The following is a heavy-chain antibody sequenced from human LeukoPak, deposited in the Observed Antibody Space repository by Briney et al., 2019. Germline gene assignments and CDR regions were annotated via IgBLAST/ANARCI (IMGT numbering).Heavy chain of an antibody. D-gene: IGHD5-12*01. CDR3: AKEVASYYMDV. CDR2: ISNDGTNK. Sequence: PGRSLRLSCAASGFSFSPYAMHWVRQAPGKGLEWVAFISNDGTNKYYADSVKGRFTISRDNSKRTMSLQMNSLRPEDTAVYHCAKEVASYYMDVWGKGTTVTVSS. V-gene: IGHV3-30*18. CDR1: GFSFSPYA. J-gene: IGHJ6*03.